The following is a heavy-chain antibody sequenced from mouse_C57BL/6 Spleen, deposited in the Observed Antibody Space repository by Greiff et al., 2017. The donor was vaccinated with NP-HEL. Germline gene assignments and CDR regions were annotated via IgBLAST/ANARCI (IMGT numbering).Heavy chain of an antibody. D-gene: IGHD3-2*02. CDR3: ASLDSSGYPYYYAMDY. CDR2: IYPGSGST. CDR1: GYTFTSYW. J-gene: IGHJ4*01. V-gene: IGHV1-55*01. Sequence: QVQLKQPGAELVKPGASVKMSCKASGYTFTSYWITWVKQRPGQGLEWIGDIYPGSGSTNYNEKFKSKATLTVDTSSSTAYMQLSSLTSEDSAVYYCASLDSSGYPYYYAMDYWGQGTSVTVSS.